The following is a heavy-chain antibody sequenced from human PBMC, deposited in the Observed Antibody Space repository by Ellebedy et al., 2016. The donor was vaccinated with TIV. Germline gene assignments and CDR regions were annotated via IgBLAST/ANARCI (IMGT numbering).Heavy chain of an antibody. CDR2: IYSGGTT. D-gene: IGHD2-15*01. CDR1: GFTVSSNY. Sequence: GESLKISCAASGFTVSSNYMSWVRQAPGKGLEWVAVIYSGGTTSYADSVKGRFTISRHNSNNTLYLQMNSLKAEDTALYYCARYCSGGSCLSTGCYYGMDVWGQGTTVTVSS. J-gene: IGHJ6*02. V-gene: IGHV3-53*01. CDR3: ARYCSGGSCLSTGCYYGMDV.